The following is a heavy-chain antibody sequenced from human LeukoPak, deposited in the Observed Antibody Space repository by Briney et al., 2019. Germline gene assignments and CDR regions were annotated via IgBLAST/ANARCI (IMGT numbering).Heavy chain of an antibody. V-gene: IGHV3-21*01. CDR2: IISDSAVT. CDR1: GFTFSSYA. CDR3: ARDPMKYDILTGFYS. Sequence: PGGSLRLSCAASGFTFSSYAMHWVRQAPGKGLEWVSSIISDSAVTHYADSVRGRFTVSRDNAKNSVYLQMTGLKVDDTAIYHCARDPMKYDILTGFYSWGQGVLVTVSS. D-gene: IGHD3-9*01. J-gene: IGHJ4*02.